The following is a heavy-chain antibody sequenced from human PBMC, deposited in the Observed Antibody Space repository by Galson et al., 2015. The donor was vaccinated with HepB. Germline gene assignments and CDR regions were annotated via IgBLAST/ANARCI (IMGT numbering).Heavy chain of an antibody. CDR1: GYTFTTYA. D-gene: IGHD3-10*01. CDR2: INAGSGNT. Sequence: SVKVSCKASGYTFTTYAMHWVRQAPGQRLEWMGWINAGSGNTKYSQKFQGRVTITRDTSASTAYIELSSLRSEDTAVYYCARGEWFGELLTFDYWGQGTLVTVSS. V-gene: IGHV1-3*01. CDR3: ARGEWFGELLTFDY. J-gene: IGHJ4*02.